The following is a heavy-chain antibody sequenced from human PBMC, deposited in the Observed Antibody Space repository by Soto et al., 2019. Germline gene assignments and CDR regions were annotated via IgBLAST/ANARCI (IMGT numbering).Heavy chain of an antibody. CDR1: GFTVSSNY. CDR3: ASLASSSWYWGGAFDI. CDR2: IYSGGST. V-gene: IGHV3-53*04. J-gene: IGHJ3*02. Sequence: GGSLRLSCAASGFTVSSNYMSWVRQAPGKGLEWVSVIYSGGSTYYADSVKGRFTISRHNSKNTLYLQMNSLRAEDTAVYYCASLASSSWYWGGAFDIWGQGTMVTVSS. D-gene: IGHD6-13*01.